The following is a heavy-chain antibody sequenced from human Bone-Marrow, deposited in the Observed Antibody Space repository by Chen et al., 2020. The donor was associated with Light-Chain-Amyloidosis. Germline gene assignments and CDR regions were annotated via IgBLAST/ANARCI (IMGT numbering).Heavy chain of an antibody. J-gene: IGHJ3*02. Sequence: EVQLVESGGGLLQRGGSLRLSCAASGFAFSSSAMSWVRQAPGKGLEWVATMRGRGCSRFYGDSVEGRFTISRDNSKNALLVQMNSLRAEDTAVYYCAKDISYDDILPGYPADAFDIWGQGTMVTVSS. CDR1: GFAFSSSA. CDR2: MRGRGCSR. V-gene: IGHV3-23*04. D-gene: IGHD3-9*01. CDR3: AKDISYDDILPGYPADAFDI.